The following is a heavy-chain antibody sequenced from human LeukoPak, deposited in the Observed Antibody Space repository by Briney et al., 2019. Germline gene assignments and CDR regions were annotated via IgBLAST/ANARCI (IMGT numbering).Heavy chain of an antibody. CDR3: ARDGFSGSYDY. CDR2: ISSSSSYM. J-gene: IGHJ4*02. D-gene: IGHD1-26*01. Sequence: GGSLRLSCSVSGFTFSSYSMNWVRQAPGKGLEWVSSISSSSSYMFYADSVKGRFTISRDNAKNSLYLQMNSLRAEDTAVYYCARDGFSGSYDYWGREPWSPSPQ. CDR1: GFTFSSYS. V-gene: IGHV3-21*01.